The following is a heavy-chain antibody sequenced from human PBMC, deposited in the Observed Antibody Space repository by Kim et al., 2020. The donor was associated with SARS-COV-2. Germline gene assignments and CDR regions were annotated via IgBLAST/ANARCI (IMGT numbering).Heavy chain of an antibody. D-gene: IGHD3-10*01. Sequence: AVPVTVLFPISRDNSKNTLYLQMNSLGAEDTAVYYCARDLGGYYGSGGNYWGQGTLVTISS. V-gene: IGHV3-30*01. J-gene: IGHJ4*02. CDR3: ARDLGGYYGSGGNY.